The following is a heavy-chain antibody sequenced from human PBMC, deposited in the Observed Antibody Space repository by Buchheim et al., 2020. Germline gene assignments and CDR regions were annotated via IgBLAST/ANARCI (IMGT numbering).Heavy chain of an antibody. V-gene: IGHV3-7*01. J-gene: IGHJ5*02. CDR1: GFTFSSFW. CDR3: AGRSSRAQDYSPFDP. Sequence: EMQLVESGGGLVQPGGSLRLSCAGSGFTFSSFWMSWVRQAPGQGLEWVANIKQDGSEKYYVDSVKGRFTIFRDNANNSLYLQMNSLRAEDTAVYYCAGRSSRAQDYSPFDPGGQGTL. D-gene: IGHD4-11*01. CDR2: IKQDGSEK.